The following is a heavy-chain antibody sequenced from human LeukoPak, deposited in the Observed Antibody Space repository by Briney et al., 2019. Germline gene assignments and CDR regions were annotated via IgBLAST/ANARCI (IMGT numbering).Heavy chain of an antibody. J-gene: IGHJ4*02. CDR1: GYTFTGYY. D-gene: IGHD2-2*01. CDR2: INPNSGGT. V-gene: IGHV1-2*02. CDR3: ATELVGEKSGTAADY. Sequence: ASVKVSCKASGYTFTGYYMHWVRQAPGQGLEWMGWINPNSGGTNYAQKFQGRVTMTEDTSTDTAYMELSSLRSEDTAVYYCATELVGEKSGTAADYWGQGTLVTVSS.